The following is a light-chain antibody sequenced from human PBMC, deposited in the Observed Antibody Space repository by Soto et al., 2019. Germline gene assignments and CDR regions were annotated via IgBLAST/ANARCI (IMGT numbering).Light chain of an antibody. J-gene: IGKJ2*01. Sequence: EIVLTQSPATLSLSPGERATLSCRASQSVSSYLAWYQQKPGQAPRLLIYDASNRATGIPARFSGSGSGTDFALAISSLEPKDFAFYYFHQRRSWPLYTFGQGTKLEIK. CDR3: HQRRSWPLYT. CDR2: DAS. V-gene: IGKV3-11*01. CDR1: QSVSSY.